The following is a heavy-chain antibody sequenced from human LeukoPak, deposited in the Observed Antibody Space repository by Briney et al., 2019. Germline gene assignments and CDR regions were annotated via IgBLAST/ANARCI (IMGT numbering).Heavy chain of an antibody. CDR1: GFTFSSYS. D-gene: IGHD6-13*01. CDR3: ARDKSSWYRLFHFDY. J-gene: IGHJ4*02. V-gene: IGHV3-74*01. CDR2: INSDGSST. Sequence: GGSLRLSCAASGFTFSSYSMNWVRQAPGKGLVWVSRINSDGSSTSYADSVKGRFTISRDNAKNTLYLQMNSLRAEDTAVYYCARDKSSWYRLFHFDYWGQGTLVTVSS.